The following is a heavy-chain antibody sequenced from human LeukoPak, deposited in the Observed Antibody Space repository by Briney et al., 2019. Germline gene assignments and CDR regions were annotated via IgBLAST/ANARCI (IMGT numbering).Heavy chain of an antibody. V-gene: IGHV3-23*01. CDR3: AKGQQQLVRGTVFDY. Sequence: PGGSLRLSCAASGFTFSSYAMSWVRQAPGKGLEWVSAISGSGGSTYYAGSVKGRFTISRDNSKNTLYLQMNSLRAEDTAVYYCAKGQQQLVRGTVFDYWGQGTLVTVSS. J-gene: IGHJ4*02. D-gene: IGHD6-13*01. CDR2: ISGSGGST. CDR1: GFTFSSYA.